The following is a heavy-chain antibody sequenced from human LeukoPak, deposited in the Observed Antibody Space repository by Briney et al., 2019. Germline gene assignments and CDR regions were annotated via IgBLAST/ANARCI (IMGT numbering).Heavy chain of an antibody. J-gene: IGHJ4*02. D-gene: IGHD3-9*01. V-gene: IGHV3-7*03. CDR2: IKQDGSEK. Sequence: GGSLRLSCAASGFTFSSYWMSWVRQAPGKGLEWVANIKQDGSEKYYVDSVKGRFTISRDNAKNSLYLQMNSLRAEDTAVYHCAKVRSLGLTGYHIFDYWGQGTLATVSS. CDR1: GFTFSSYW. CDR3: AKVRSLGLTGYHIFDY.